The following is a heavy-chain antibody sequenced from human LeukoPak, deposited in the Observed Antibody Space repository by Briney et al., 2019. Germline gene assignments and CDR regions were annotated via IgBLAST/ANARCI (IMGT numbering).Heavy chain of an antibody. CDR2: IENSDSYT. D-gene: IGHD3-10*01. Sequence: GESLKIFCKGSGYSFTSYWISWVRQMPGEGGEWRVRIENSDSYTNYSPYFEGHVTISADKSISTAYMQRSSLKASDSAMYYCARLSFGEEWYWGQGTLVTVSS. V-gene: IGHV5-10-1*01. J-gene: IGHJ4*02. CDR1: GYSFTSYW. CDR3: ARLSFGEEWY.